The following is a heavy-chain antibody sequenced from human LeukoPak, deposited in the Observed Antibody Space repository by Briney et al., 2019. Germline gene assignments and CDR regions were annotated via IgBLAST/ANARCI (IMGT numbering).Heavy chain of an antibody. CDR3: ARGPAGYN. Sequence: GGSLRLSCAASGFTVSSNHMSLVRQAPGKGLEWVSVIYSGGSTDYADSVKGRFTISRDNSKNTLYLQMNSLRAEDTAVYHCARGPAGYNWGQGTLVTVSS. V-gene: IGHV3-53*01. CDR2: IYSGGST. D-gene: IGHD1-1*01. CDR1: GFTVSSNH. J-gene: IGHJ4*02.